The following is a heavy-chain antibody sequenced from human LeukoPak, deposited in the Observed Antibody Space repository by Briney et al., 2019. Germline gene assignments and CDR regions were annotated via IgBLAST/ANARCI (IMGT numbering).Heavy chain of an antibody. D-gene: IGHD2-2*01. V-gene: IGHV1-2*02. Sequence: ASVKVSCKASGYTFTGCYMHWVRQAPGQGLEWMGWINPNSGGTNYAQKFQGRVTMTRDTSISTAYMELSRLRSDDTAVYYCARDYCSSTSCLFDYWGQGTLVTVSS. CDR2: INPNSGGT. CDR3: ARDYCSSTSCLFDY. J-gene: IGHJ4*02. CDR1: GYTFTGCY.